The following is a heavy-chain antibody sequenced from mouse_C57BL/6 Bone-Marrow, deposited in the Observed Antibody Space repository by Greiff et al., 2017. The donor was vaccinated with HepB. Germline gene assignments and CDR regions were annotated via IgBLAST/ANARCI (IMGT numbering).Heavy chain of an antibody. Sequence: EVMLVESGGGLVKPGGSLKLSCAASGFTFSSYAMSWVRQTPEKRLEWVATISDGGSYTYYPDNVKGRFTISRDNAKNNLYLQMSHLKSEDTAMYYCARDLLLRHYYAMDDWGQGTSVTVSS. D-gene: IGHD1-1*01. J-gene: IGHJ4*01. CDR1: GFTFSSYA. CDR2: ISDGGSYT. CDR3: ARDLLLRHYYAMDD. V-gene: IGHV5-4*01.